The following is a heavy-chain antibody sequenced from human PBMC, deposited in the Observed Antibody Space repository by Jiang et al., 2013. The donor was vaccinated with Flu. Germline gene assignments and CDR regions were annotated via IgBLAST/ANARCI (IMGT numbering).Heavy chain of an antibody. CDR2: VFSTGST. J-gene: IGHJ2*01. CDR3: ARHEETGIDYYFDI. Sequence: LLKPSETLSLTCAVSGGSIGSSSSYWGWIRQPPGKGLQWIGTVFSTGSTHYNPSLKSRVTVAVDTSMNHFSLKLSSVTAADTAVYYCARHEETGIDYYFDIWGRGTLVTVSS. CDR1: GGSIGSSSSY. D-gene: IGHD4-11*01. V-gene: IGHV4-39*01.